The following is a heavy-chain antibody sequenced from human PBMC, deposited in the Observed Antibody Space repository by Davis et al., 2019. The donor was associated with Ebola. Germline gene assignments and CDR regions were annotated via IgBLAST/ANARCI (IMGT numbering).Heavy chain of an antibody. V-gene: IGHV4-39*01. D-gene: IGHD6-19*01. Sequence: MPSETLSLTCTVSGGSISSSSYYWGWIRQPPGKGLEYIGSIYYSGSTYYNPSLKSRVTISVDTSKNQFSLKLSSVTAADTAVYYCARHLRFWQWLGFDYWGQGTLVTVSS. CDR2: IYYSGST. CDR1: GGSISSSSYY. J-gene: IGHJ4*02. CDR3: ARHLRFWQWLGFDY.